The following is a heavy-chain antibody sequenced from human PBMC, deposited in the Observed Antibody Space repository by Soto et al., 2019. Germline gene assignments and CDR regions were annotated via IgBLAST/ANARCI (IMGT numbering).Heavy chain of an antibody. CDR1: GFTVSSNY. Sequence: EVQLVESGGGLVQPGGSLRLACAASGFTVSSNYMSWVRQAPGKGLEWVSVMYSGGTTHYADSVKGRFTISRDNFRNQVHLHMNRLRAEDTAVYYCARDKPGALSASWHFDLGGRGTLVTVSS. V-gene: IGHV3-66*01. J-gene: IGHJ2*01. CDR2: MYSGGTT. D-gene: IGHD3-16*02. CDR3: ARDKPGALSASWHFDL.